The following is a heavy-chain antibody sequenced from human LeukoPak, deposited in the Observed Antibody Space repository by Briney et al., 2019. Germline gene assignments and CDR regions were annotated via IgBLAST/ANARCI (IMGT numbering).Heavy chain of an antibody. D-gene: IGHD6-13*01. Sequence: GASVKVSCKASGYTFTSYAMHWVRQAPGQRLEWMGWINAGNGNTKYSQKFQGRVTITRDTSASTAYMELSSLRSEDTAMYYCARERGFSSSWSRRTNWFDPWGQGTLVTVSS. J-gene: IGHJ5*02. CDR1: GYTFTSYA. CDR3: ARERGFSSSWSRRTNWFDP. CDR2: INAGNGNT. V-gene: IGHV1-3*01.